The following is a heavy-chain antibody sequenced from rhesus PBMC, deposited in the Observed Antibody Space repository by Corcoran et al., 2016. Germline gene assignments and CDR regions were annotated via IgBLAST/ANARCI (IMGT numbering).Heavy chain of an antibody. V-gene: IGHV4S19*01. CDR1: GGSISSSNW. Sequence: QVQLQESGPGLVKPSETLSLTCAVSGGSISSSNWWSWIRQPPGKGLEWIGYISGSSGSTYYNPSLKSRVTISKDTSKSHFSLKLSSVTAADTAVYYCARDQYRGLDSWGQGVVVTVSS. D-gene: IGHD1-44*01. CDR2: ISGSSGST. J-gene: IGHJ6*01. CDR3: ARDQYRGLDS.